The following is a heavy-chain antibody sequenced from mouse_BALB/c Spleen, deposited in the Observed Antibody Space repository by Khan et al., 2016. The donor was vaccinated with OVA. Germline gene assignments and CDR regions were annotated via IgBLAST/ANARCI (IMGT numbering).Heavy chain of an antibody. D-gene: IGHD1-3*01. CDR3: ARAFYNGGLFVL. V-gene: IGHV2-9*02. Sequence: QVQLKESGPGLVAPSQTLSITCTVSGFSLSNYGVHWVRQPPGKGLEWLGVIWAGGSTNHNSALMSRLSISKDDSKSQVFLKMNSLQTDDTAMYYCARAFYNGGLFVLWGQGTLVTVSA. CDR2: IWAGGST. CDR1: GFSLSNYG. J-gene: IGHJ3*01.